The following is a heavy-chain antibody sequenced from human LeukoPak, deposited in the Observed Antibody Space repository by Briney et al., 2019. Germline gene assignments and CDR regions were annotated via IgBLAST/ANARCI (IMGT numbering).Heavy chain of an antibody. CDR1: GFTFSTYH. CDR2: ISGSSTNI. Sequence: PGGSLRLSCAASGFTFSTYHMNWVRQAPGKGLEWLSSISGSSTNIYYADSVKGRFTISRDNAKNSLYLQMNSLRAEDTGVYYCGRQAAPDYWGQGTLVTVSS. CDR3: GRQAAPDY. J-gene: IGHJ4*02. D-gene: IGHD2-15*01. V-gene: IGHV3-21*01.